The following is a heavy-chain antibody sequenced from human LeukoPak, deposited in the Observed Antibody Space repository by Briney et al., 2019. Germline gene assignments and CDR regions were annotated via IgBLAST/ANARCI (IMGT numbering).Heavy chain of an antibody. CDR2: IYYSGST. J-gene: IGHJ4*02. CDR1: GGSISSSSYY. CDR3: ARLRGGDYGDYYYFDY. D-gene: IGHD4-17*01. Sequence: PSETLSLTCTVSGGSISSSSYYWGWIRQPPGKGLEWIGSIYYSGSTYNNPSLKSRVTISVDTSKNQFSLKLSSVTAADTAVYYCARLRGGDYGDYYYFDYWGQGTLVTVSS. V-gene: IGHV4-39*01.